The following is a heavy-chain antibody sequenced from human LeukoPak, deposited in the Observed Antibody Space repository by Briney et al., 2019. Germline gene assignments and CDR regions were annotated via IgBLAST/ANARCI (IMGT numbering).Heavy chain of an antibody. V-gene: IGHV4-4*02. J-gene: IGHJ4*02. Sequence: SETLSLTCAVSGGSISSSNWWSLVRQPPGKGLEWIGEIYHSGSTNYNPSLKSRVTISVDKSKNQFSLKLSSVTAADTAVYYCAREARSGYYDSSGTYVYLGQGTPVTVSS. CDR1: GGSISSSNW. CDR3: AREARSGYYDSSGTYVY. CDR2: IYHSGST. D-gene: IGHD3-22*01.